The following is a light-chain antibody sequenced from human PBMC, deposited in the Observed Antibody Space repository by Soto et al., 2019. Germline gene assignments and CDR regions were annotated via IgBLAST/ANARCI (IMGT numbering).Light chain of an antibody. V-gene: IGKV3-20*01. CDR2: GAS. CDR3: QQYGSATPCT. CDR1: QSVSTSY. J-gene: IGKJ1*01. Sequence: EIVVTQSQGTLSLSPWERATLSCRASQSVSTSYLAWYQQKPGQAPRLLIYGASSRATGIQDRFSGSGSGTDFTLTISILEPEDFAVYYCQQYGSATPCTFGQGTKVEIK.